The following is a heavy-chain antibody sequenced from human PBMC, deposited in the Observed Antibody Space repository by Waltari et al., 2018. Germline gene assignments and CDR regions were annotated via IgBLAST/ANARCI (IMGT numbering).Heavy chain of an antibody. Sequence: VPLPQSGPGLVKPSQTLSLTCAIPGDTVPSNSAAWNWIRRSPARGLEWLGRTYYRSKWYNEYAGSVKSRITINPDTSKNQFSLQLNSVTPEDTAVYYCVRDWGSPPRLEYWGQGSLVTVSS. J-gene: IGHJ4*02. CDR1: GDTVPSNSAA. CDR2: TYYRSKWYN. D-gene: IGHD3-16*01. CDR3: VRDWGSPPRLEY. V-gene: IGHV6-1*01.